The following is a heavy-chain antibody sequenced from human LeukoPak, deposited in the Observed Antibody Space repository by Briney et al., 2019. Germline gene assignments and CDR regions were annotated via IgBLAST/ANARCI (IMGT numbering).Heavy chain of an antibody. CDR2: IYSGGST. D-gene: IGHD6-13*01. CDR3: VKSIAAAGNY. V-gene: IGHV3-53*01. CDR1: GFTVSSNY. J-gene: IGHJ4*02. Sequence: PGGSLRLSCAASGFTVSSNYMSWVRQAPGKGLEWVSIIYSGGSTYYADSVKGRFTISRDNSKNTLYLQMNSLRAEDTAIYYCVKSIAAAGNYWGQGTLVTVSS.